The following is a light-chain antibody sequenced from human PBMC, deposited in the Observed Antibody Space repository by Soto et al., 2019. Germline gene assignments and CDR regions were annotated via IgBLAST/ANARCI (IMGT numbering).Light chain of an antibody. V-gene: IGKV2-24*01. CDR1: ESLVRSDGNTY. Sequence: DIVMTQSPLSSPVTLGQPATISCRSSESLVRSDGNTYLSWLHQRPGQPPRLLIYKISKRLPGVPERISGSGAGTEFTLKISRVEAEDVGIYYCMQATQFSWTFGQGTKVEV. CDR2: KIS. CDR3: MQATQFSWT. J-gene: IGKJ1*01.